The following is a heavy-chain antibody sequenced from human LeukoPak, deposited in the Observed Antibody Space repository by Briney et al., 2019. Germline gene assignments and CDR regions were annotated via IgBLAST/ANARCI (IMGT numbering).Heavy chain of an antibody. Sequence: GRSLRLSCAASGFTFDDYAMHWVRQAPGKGLEWVSGISWNSGSIGYADSVKGRFIISRDNAKNSLYLQMNSLRAEDTALYYCAKDATLVDSLDVWGQGTTVTVSS. CDR3: AKDATLVDSLDV. V-gene: IGHV3-9*01. J-gene: IGHJ6*02. CDR1: GFTFDDYA. CDR2: ISWNSGSI. D-gene: IGHD1-26*01.